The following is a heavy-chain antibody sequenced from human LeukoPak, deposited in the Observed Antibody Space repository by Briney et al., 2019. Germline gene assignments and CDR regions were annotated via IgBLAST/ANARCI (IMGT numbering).Heavy chain of an antibody. J-gene: IGHJ6*02. CDR2: ISTYNGNT. Sequence: ASVKVSCKASGYTFTSYGISWVRQAPGHGLQWMGWISTYNGNTNYAQKLQGRVTMTTDTSTGTAYMELRSLRSDDTAVYYCARDPGYSSGWTHSYYGMDVWGQGTTVTVSS. D-gene: IGHD6-19*01. V-gene: IGHV1-18*01. CDR3: ARDPGYSSGWTHSYYGMDV. CDR1: GYTFTSYG.